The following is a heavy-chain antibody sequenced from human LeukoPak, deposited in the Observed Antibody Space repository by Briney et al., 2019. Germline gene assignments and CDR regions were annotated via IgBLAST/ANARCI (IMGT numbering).Heavy chain of an antibody. CDR3: AFIAVAGGSYGMDV. D-gene: IGHD6-19*01. CDR2: IDSDGSTT. CDR1: GFTFSNFW. V-gene: IGHV3-74*01. Sequence: GGSLRLSCAASGFTFSNFWMHWVRHAPGKGLVWVSRIDSDGSTTSYADSVKGRFTISRDNAKNTLFLQMTSLRVEDTAVYYCAFIAVAGGSYGMDVWGQGTTVTVSS. J-gene: IGHJ6*02.